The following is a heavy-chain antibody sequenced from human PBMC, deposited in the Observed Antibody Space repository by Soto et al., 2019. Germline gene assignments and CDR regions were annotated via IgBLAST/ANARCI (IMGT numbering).Heavy chain of an antibody. CDR3: ARSGSKYGANAFDI. CDR1: GGSISGYY. J-gene: IGHJ3*02. Sequence: PSETLSLTCTVSGGSISGYYWNWIRQPPGKGLEYIGHIYYIGTTNYNPSLKSRATISVDTSKNQFSLKLTSATAADTAVYFCARSGSKYGANAFDIWDQGTMVTVSS. CDR2: IYYIGTT. D-gene: IGHD5-18*01. V-gene: IGHV4-59*01.